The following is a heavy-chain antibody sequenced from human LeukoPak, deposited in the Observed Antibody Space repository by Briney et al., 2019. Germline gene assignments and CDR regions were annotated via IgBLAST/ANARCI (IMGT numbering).Heavy chain of an antibody. CDR1: GYTFTSYY. Sequence: ASVKVSCMASGYTFTSYYMHWVRQAPGQGLEWMGIINPSGGSTSYAQKFQGRVTMTRDTSTSTVYMELSSLRSEDTAVYYCARDPASYYYDSSGYYPFDYWGQGTLVTVSS. CDR2: INPSGGST. CDR3: ARDPASYYYDSSGYYPFDY. J-gene: IGHJ4*02. D-gene: IGHD3-22*01. V-gene: IGHV1-46*01.